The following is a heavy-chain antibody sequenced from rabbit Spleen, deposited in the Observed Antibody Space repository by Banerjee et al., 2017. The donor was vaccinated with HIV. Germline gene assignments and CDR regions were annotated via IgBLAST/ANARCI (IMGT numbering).Heavy chain of an antibody. Sequence: QQQLEESGGGLVKPGGTLTLTCTASGFSFSGGYDMCWVRQAPGKGLEWVVCIDAGSSGFTYFASWAKGRFTISKTSSTTVTLQMTSLTAADTATYFCARDSSSSFSSYGMDLWGPGTLVTVS. J-gene: IGHJ6*01. D-gene: IGHD1-1*01. CDR3: ARDSSSSFSSYGMDL. CDR1: GFSFSGGYD. V-gene: IGHV1S45*01. CDR2: IDAGSSGFT.